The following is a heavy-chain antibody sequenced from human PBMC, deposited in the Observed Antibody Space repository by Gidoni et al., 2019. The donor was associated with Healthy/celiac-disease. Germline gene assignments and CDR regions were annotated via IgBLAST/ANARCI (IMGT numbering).Heavy chain of an antibody. V-gene: IGHV4-34*01. D-gene: IGHD6-13*01. CDR2: INHSGST. Sequence: QVQLQQWGAGLLKPSETLSLTCAVYGGSFSGYYWSWIRQPPGKGLEWIGEINHSGSTNYNPSLKSRVTISVDTSKNQFSLKLSSVTAADTAVYYCARVPTAGHTRVCWFDPWGQGTLVTVSS. CDR1: GGSFSGYY. CDR3: ARVPTAGHTRVCWFDP. J-gene: IGHJ5*02.